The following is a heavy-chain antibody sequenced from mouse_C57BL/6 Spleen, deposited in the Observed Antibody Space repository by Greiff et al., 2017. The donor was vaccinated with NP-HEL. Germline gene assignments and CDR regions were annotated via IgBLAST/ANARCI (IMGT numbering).Heavy chain of an antibody. J-gene: IGHJ2*01. CDR3: ARPSTSWPDY. Sequence: QVQLKQPGAELVKPGASVKLSCKASGYTFTSYWMHWVKQRPGQGLEWIGMIHPNSGSTNYNEKFKSKATLTVDKSSSTSYMQLSSLTSEDSAVYYCARPSTSWPDYWGQGTTLTVSS. V-gene: IGHV1-64*01. CDR2: IHPNSGST. CDR1: GYTFTSYW. D-gene: IGHD1-1*01.